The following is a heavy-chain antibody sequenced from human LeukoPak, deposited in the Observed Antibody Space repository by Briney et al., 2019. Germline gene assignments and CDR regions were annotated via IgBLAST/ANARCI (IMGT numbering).Heavy chain of an antibody. CDR3: ARRKLTRGPAELDY. J-gene: IGHJ4*02. V-gene: IGHV4-59*08. D-gene: IGHD3-10*01. CDR1: GGSISSYY. CDR2: IYYSGST. Sequence: PSETLSLTCTVSGGSISSYYWSWIRQPPGKGLEWIGYIYYSGSTNYNPSLKSRVTISVDTSKNQFSLKLSSVTAADTAVYYCARRKLTRGPAELDYWGQGTLVTVSS.